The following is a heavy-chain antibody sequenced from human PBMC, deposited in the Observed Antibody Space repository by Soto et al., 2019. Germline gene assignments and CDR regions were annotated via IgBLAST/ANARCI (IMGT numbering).Heavy chain of an antibody. CDR3: ARDLGSGYDYGPDVYYYGMDV. CDR1: GLTFSSYA. CDR2: ISSSSSYI. D-gene: IGHD5-12*01. V-gene: IGHV3-21*01. Sequence: PGGSLRLSCAAPGLTFSSYAMSWVRQAPGKGLEWVSSISSSSSYIYYADSVKGRFTISRDNAKNSLYLQMNSLRAEDTAVYYCARDLGSGYDYGPDVYYYGMDVWGQGTTVTVSS. J-gene: IGHJ6*02.